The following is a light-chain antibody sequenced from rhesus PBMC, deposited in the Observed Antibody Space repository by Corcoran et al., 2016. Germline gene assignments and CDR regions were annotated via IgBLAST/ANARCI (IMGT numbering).Light chain of an antibody. V-gene: IGKV1S14*01. CDR1: QGISNY. Sequence: DIQMTQSPSSLSASVGDTVTITCRASQGISNYLAWYPQKPGKAPKPLIDYTSNWESGVPSRFSGSGSGTDFTLIIRSLQPEDFAMYSCQQHNSYPPPSGGGTKVEIK. J-gene: IGKJ4*01. CDR3: QQHNSYPPP. CDR2: YTS.